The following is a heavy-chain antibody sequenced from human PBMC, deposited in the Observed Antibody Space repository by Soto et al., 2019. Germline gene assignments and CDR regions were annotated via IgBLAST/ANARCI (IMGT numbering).Heavy chain of an antibody. J-gene: IGHJ5*02. CDR3: ARDGFDP. V-gene: IGHV3-21*01. CDR2: ISSSGIYI. CDR1: GFTFSSST. Sequence: EVQLVESGGGLVKPGGSLRLSCAASGFTFSSSTMNWVRQAPGKGLEWVSSISSSGIYIYYEDSVKARFTASRDKAKNSLFLQMNSRRDEDTAVYSCARDGFDPWGQGTLITVSS.